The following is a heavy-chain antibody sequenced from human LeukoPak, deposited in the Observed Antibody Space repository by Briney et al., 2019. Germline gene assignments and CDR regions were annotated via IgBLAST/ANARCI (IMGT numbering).Heavy chain of an antibody. Sequence: GGPVKVSCKASGGTFSSYAISWVRQAPGQGLEWMGRIIPILGIANYAQKFQGRVTITADESTSTAYMELSSLRSEDTAVYYCARERPSDLHFDYWGQGTLVTVSS. V-gene: IGHV1-69*04. CDR2: IIPILGIA. CDR3: ARERPSDLHFDY. D-gene: IGHD3-10*01. CDR1: GGTFSSYA. J-gene: IGHJ4*02.